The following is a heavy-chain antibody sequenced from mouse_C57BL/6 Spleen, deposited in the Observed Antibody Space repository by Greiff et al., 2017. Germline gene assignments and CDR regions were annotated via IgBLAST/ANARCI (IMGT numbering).Heavy chain of an antibody. J-gene: IGHJ1*03. CDR2: IDPDTGGT. CDR1: GYTFTDYE. Sequence: VQLQQSGAELVRPGASVTLSCKASGYTFTDYEMHWVKQTPVHGLEWIGAIDPDTGGTAYNQKFKGKAKLTADKSSSTAYMQLRSLTSEDSAVYYCTRERTAPITTVGASWYFDVWGTGTTVTVSS. CDR3: TRERTAPITTVGASWYFDV. V-gene: IGHV1-15*01. D-gene: IGHD1-1*01.